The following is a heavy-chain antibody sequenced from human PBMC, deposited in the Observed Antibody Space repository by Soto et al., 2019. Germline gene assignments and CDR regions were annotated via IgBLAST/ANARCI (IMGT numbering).Heavy chain of an antibody. CDR2: ISYDGSNK. V-gene: IGHV3-30-3*01. CDR1: GFTFSSYA. J-gene: IGHJ4*02. CDR3: ARGLYGEETNLDY. D-gene: IGHD4-17*01. Sequence: QVQLVESGGGVVRPGRSLRLSCAASGFTFSSYAMHWVRQAPGKGLEWVAVISYDGSNKYYADSVKGRFTISRDNSKNTLYLQMNSLRAEDTAVYYCARGLYGEETNLDYWGQGTLVTVSS.